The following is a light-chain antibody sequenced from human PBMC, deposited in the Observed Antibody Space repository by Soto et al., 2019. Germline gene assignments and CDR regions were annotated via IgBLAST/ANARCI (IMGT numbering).Light chain of an antibody. Sequence: DMVMTQSPLSLPVTPGEPASISCRSSQSLLHSNGYNYLDWYLQKPGQSPQLLIYLGSNRASGVPDRFSGSGSGTDFTLTISRVEAEDVGVYYCMQALQTPRTFGGGTKVEIK. V-gene: IGKV2-28*01. J-gene: IGKJ4*01. CDR3: MQALQTPRT. CDR2: LGS. CDR1: QSLLHSNGYNY.